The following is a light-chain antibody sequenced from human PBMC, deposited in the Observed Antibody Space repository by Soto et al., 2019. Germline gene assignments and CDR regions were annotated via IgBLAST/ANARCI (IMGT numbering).Light chain of an antibody. Sequence: EIVLTQSPATLSLSPGERATLSCRASQSVSSYLAWYQQKPGQAPRLLIYDASNRATGIPARFSGSGSGTDFTLTISGLEPEDLAVSYCQQRRNWPPLTFGPGTKVDIK. CDR1: QSVSSY. CDR3: QQRRNWPPLT. CDR2: DAS. V-gene: IGKV3-11*01. J-gene: IGKJ3*01.